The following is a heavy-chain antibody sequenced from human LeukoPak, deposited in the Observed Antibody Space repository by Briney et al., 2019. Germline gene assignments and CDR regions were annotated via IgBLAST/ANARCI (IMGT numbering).Heavy chain of an antibody. CDR2: SSGSGGSI. CDR1: GFTFSSYA. J-gene: IGHJ4*02. Sequence: GGSLRLSCAASGFTFSSYAMSWVRQAPGKGLEWVSGSSGSGGSIQYANSVKGRFTISRDNSKSTLYVQMISLRAEDTAVYYCAKHKENYGDSCLDDYWGRGTLVTVSS. D-gene: IGHD4-17*01. V-gene: IGHV3-23*01. CDR3: AKHKENYGDSCLDDY.